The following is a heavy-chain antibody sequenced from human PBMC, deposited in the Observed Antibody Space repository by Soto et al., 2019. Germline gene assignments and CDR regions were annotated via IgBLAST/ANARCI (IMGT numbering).Heavy chain of an antibody. CDR1: GFTVSSNY. J-gene: IGHJ6*02. V-gene: IGHV3-66*01. CDR3: ARDRIPTGMDV. Sequence: EVQLVESGGGLVQPGGSLRLSCAASGFTVSSNYMSWVRQAPGKGLEWVSGIYNGGSTYYADSVKGRFTISRDNSKNALYLQMTSLRAEDTAVYYCARDRIPTGMDVWGQGTTVTVSS. CDR2: IYNGGST.